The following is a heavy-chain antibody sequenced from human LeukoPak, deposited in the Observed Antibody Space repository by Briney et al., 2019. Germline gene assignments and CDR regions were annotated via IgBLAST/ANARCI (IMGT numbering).Heavy chain of an antibody. V-gene: IGHV4-34*01. CDR2: INHSGST. Sequence: SETLSLTCAVYGGSFSGYYWSWIRQPPGKGLEWIGEINHSGSTNYNPSLKSRVTISVDTSKNKLSMKLSSVPAADTAVYYCARSGYCSSTSCYWYYYYYYMDVWGKGTTVTVSS. D-gene: IGHD2-2*01. J-gene: IGHJ6*03. CDR3: ARSGYCSSTSCYWYYYYYYMDV. CDR1: GGSFSGYY.